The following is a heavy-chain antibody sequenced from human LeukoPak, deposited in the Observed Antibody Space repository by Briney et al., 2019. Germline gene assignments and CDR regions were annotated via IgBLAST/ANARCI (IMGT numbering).Heavy chain of an antibody. CDR1: GDFISRYY. V-gene: IGHV4-59*01. CDR2: VYDRGGT. J-gene: IGHJ4*02. Sequence: SETLSLTCTVSGDFISRYYWSWIRQSPGKGLEWIGYVYDRGGTNYNPSLKSRAIISADTSKNQFSLKVTSVTAADTAVYYCARASDSGDWHLGYWGQGTLVAVSS. CDR3: ARASDSGDWHLGY. D-gene: IGHD2-21*02.